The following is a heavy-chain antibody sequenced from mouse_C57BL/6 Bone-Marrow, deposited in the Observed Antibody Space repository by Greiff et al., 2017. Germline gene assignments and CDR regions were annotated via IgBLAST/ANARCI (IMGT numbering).Heavy chain of an antibody. V-gene: IGHV14-3*01. J-gene: IGHJ1*03. CDR2: IDPANGNT. CDR1: GFNIKNTY. CDR3: ARSPMYYDYYWYFDV. D-gene: IGHD2-4*01. Sequence: EVQLQESVAELARPGASVKLSCTASGFNIKNTYMHWVKQRPEQGLEWIGRIDPANGNTKYAPKFQVKATITADTSSNTAYLQLSSLTSEDTAIYYCARSPMYYDYYWYFDVWGTGTTVTVYS.